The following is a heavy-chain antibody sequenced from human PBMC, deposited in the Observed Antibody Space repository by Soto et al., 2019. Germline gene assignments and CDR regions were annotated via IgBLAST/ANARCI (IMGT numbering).Heavy chain of an antibody. CDR3: AGGRTVSSTGPVLV. D-gene: IGHD1-1*01. J-gene: IGHJ1*01. Sequence: QIQLVQSGTEVKKPGASVKVSCKAPGYNFFNFGVSWVRQAPGQGLEWMGWVSPKSGNTYYARKVQGRVTMTTDTSTSTAYMELRGLRSDDTAVYYCAGGRTVSSTGPVLVWGQGTLVSVSS. V-gene: IGHV1-18*01. CDR2: VSPKSGNT. CDR1: GYNFFNFG.